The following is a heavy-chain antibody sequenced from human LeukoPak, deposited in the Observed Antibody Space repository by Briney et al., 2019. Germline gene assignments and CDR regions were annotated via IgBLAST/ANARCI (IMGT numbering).Heavy chain of an antibody. J-gene: IGHJ4*02. Sequence: RASVKVSCKASGYTFIGYYMYWVRQAPGQGLEWMGWIDPNTGGTNYAQKFQGRVTMTRDTSISTAYMELSRLRSDDTAVYYCARGGHYRTHYYDSSGDYWGQGTLVTVSS. CDR2: IDPNTGGT. CDR1: GYTFIGYY. V-gene: IGHV1-2*02. D-gene: IGHD3-22*01. CDR3: ARGGHYRTHYYDSSGDY.